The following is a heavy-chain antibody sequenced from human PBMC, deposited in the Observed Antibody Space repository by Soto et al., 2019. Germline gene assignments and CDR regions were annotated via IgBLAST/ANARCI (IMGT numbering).Heavy chain of an antibody. V-gene: IGHV3-23*01. CDR2: ISGSGGST. CDR3: AKVGMWYYDSSGYFDY. J-gene: IGHJ4*02. D-gene: IGHD3-22*01. Sequence: LRLSCAASGFTFSSYAMSWVRQAPGKGLEWVSAISGSGGSTYYADSVKGRFTISRDNSKNTLYLQMNSLRAEDTAVYYCAKVGMWYYDSSGYFDYWGQGTLVTV. CDR1: GFTFSSYA.